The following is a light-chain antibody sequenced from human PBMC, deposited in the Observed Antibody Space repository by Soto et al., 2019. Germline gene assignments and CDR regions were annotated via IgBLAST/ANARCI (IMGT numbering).Light chain of an antibody. Sequence: SYELTQPPSVSVAPGQTASITCSGDKLGDKYASWYQQKPGQSPVLVIYQNYKRPSGVPERFSGSNSGNTATLTISGTQSMDEADYFCQAWDSSHVIFGGGTKLTVL. CDR2: QNY. J-gene: IGLJ2*01. CDR1: KLGDKY. V-gene: IGLV3-1*01. CDR3: QAWDSSHVI.